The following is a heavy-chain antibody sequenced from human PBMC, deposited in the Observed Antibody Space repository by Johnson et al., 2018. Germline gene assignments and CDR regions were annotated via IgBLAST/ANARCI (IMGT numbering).Heavy chain of an antibody. CDR2: ISDDGTNK. CDR3: ASHSSGDYGAGWFDP. Sequence: QVQLVQSGGGVIQPGRSLRLSCAASGFTFSTYAMHWVRQAPGDGLAWVAVISDDGTNKYHADSVKVRFTISRDNSKNWLYLKMNCLRAEDTAVYCWASHSSGDYGAGWFDPWGQGTLVTVSS. D-gene: IGHD6-19*01. V-gene: IGHV3-30-3*01. J-gene: IGHJ5*02. CDR1: GFTFSTYA.